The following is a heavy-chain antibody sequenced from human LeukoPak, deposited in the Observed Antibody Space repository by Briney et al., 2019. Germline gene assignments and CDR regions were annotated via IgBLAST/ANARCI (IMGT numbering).Heavy chain of an antibody. J-gene: IGHJ4*02. CDR2: IRYDGSNK. V-gene: IGHV3-30*02. D-gene: IGHD2-2*02. Sequence: PGGSLRLSCAASGFTFSSYGMHWVRQAPGKGLEWVAFIRYDGSNKYYADSVKGRFTISRDNSKNTLYLQMNSLRAEDTAVYYCAKDLYSGSSTSCYNYWGQGTLVTVSS. CDR1: GFTFSSYG. CDR3: AKDLYSGSSTSCYNY.